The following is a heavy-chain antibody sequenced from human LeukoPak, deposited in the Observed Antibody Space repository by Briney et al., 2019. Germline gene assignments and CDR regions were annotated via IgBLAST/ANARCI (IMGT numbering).Heavy chain of an antibody. V-gene: IGHV3-11*04. J-gene: IGHJ4*02. CDR1: GFIFSDYY. D-gene: IGHD3-10*01. CDR2: ICNPSSTR. Sequence: GGSLRLSCDASGFIFSDYYMSWVRQAPGKGLEWISYICNPSSTRYSADSVKGRFTIYRDNAKNSLYLQMNSLRAEDTAVYYCARCGDGLPCDFDYWGQGTLVTVSS. CDR3: ARCGDGLPCDFDY.